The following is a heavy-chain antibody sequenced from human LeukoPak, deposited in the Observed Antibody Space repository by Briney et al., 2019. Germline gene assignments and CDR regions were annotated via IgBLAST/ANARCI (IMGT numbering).Heavy chain of an antibody. J-gene: IGHJ6*03. D-gene: IGHD4-17*01. Sequence: GGSLRLSCAASGFTFSTYGIHWVRQAPGKGLEWVAFIRYDGTNKWYADSVKGRFTISRDNSKNMLYLQMNSLRAEDTAVYHCAKDRDYGDYPSAYYYYMDVRGKGTTVTASS. CDR3: AKDRDYGDYPSAYYYYMDV. V-gene: IGHV3-30*02. CDR1: GFTFSTYG. CDR2: IRYDGTNK.